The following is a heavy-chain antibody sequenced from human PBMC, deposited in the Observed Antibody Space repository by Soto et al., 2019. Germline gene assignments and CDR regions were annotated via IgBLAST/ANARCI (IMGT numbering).Heavy chain of an antibody. D-gene: IGHD1-20*01. CDR3: ARGITLPTPLDY. J-gene: IGHJ4*02. Sequence: SVKVSCKASGYTFTSYDINWVRQAPGQGLEWMGGMIPIFGTANYAQKFQGRVTITADESTSTAYMELSSLRSEDTAVYYCARGITLPTPLDYWGQGTLVTVSS. CDR2: MIPIFGTA. CDR1: GYTFTSYD. V-gene: IGHV1-69*13.